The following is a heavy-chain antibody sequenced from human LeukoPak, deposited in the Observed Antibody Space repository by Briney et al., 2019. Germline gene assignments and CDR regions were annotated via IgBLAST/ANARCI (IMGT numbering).Heavy chain of an antibody. V-gene: IGHV1-8*03. CDR2: MNPNSGNT. CDR3: ARGRRDDLWSGYPY. J-gene: IGHJ4*02. CDR1: GYTFTSYD. Sequence: ASVKVSCKASGYTFTSYDIHWVRQATGQGLEWMGWMNPNSGNTGYAQKFQGRVTITRNTSISTAYMELSSLRSEDTAVYYCARGRRDDLWSGYPYWGQGTLVPVSS. D-gene: IGHD3-3*01.